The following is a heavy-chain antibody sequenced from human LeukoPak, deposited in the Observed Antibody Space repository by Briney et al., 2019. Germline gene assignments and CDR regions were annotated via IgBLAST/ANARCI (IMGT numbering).Heavy chain of an antibody. CDR2: ISYDGSNK. Sequence: GGSLRLSCAASGFTFSSYAVHWVRQAPGKGLEWVAVISYDGSNKYYADSVKGRFTISRDNSKNTLYLQMNSLRAEDTAVYYCAREGEDYSNYYFDYWGQGTLVTVSS. D-gene: IGHD4-11*01. J-gene: IGHJ4*02. CDR1: GFTFSSYA. CDR3: AREGEDYSNYYFDY. V-gene: IGHV3-30-3*01.